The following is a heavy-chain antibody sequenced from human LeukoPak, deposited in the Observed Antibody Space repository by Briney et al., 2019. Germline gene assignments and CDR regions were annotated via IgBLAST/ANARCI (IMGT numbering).Heavy chain of an antibody. CDR2: INHSGST. CDR3: ARGYWYFDL. CDR1: GGSVTSYY. Sequence: KPSETLSLTCTVSGGSVTSYYWSWIRQPPGKGLEWIGEINHSGSTNYNPSLKSRVTISVDTSKNQFSLKLSSVTAADTAVYYCARGYWYFDLWGRGTLVTVPS. V-gene: IGHV4-34*01. J-gene: IGHJ2*01.